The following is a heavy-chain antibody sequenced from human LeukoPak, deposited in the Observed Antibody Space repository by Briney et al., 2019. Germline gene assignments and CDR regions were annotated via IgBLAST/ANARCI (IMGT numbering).Heavy chain of an antibody. D-gene: IGHD1-14*01. CDR1: GGSISPYY. CDR3: ARGAGAFDI. CDR2: IYYSGST. J-gene: IGHJ3*02. V-gene: IGHV4-59*01. Sequence: PSETLSLTCTVSGGSISPYYWSWIRQPPGKGLEWIGYIYYSGSTSYNPSLKSRVTISIDTSKNQFSLRLSSVTAADTAVYYCARGAGAFDIWGQGTMVTVSS.